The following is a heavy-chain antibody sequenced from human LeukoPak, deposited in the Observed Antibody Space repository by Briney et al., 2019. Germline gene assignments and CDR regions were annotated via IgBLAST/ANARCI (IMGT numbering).Heavy chain of an antibody. J-gene: IGHJ4*02. CDR2: ISPSGDIK. V-gene: IGHV3-23*01. CDR1: GFTFSRHG. D-gene: IGHD5-24*01. CDR3: AKDDAWLQYND. Sequence: GGTLRLSCVASGFTFSRHGMNWVRQAPGKGLEWVSGISPSGDIKYYVDSVKGRFTVSRDNSKNTLYLQINSLRDGDTAVYYCAKDDAWLQYNDWGQGTLVTVSS.